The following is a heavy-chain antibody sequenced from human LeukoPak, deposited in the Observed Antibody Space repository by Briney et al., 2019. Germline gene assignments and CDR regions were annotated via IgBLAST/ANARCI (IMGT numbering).Heavy chain of an antibody. Sequence: GGSLRLSCAASGFTFRSYAMTWFRQAPGKGLEWVSSISSSSSFRYYADSVKGRFTISRDNAKNSLYLQMNSLRAEDTAVYYCARESSGYFYWGQGTLVAVSS. V-gene: IGHV3-21*01. CDR1: GFTFRSYA. D-gene: IGHD3-22*01. J-gene: IGHJ4*02. CDR3: ARESSGYFY. CDR2: ISSSSSFR.